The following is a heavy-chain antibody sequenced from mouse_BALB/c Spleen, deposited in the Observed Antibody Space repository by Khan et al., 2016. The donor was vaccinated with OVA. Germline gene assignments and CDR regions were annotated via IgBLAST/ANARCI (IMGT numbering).Heavy chain of an antibody. D-gene: IGHD2-10*01. V-gene: IGHV2-6-1*01. CDR3: ARQPYYHYNIMDY. CDR1: GFSLPNYG. CDR2: IWSDGST. J-gene: IGHJ4*01. Sequence: QVQLKESGPGLAAPSQSLSITCTISGFSLPNYGVHWVRQPPGKGLEWLVVIWSDGSTNYNSVLKSRLTITKDKSQSQVFLKMNSLQTDDTAIYFCARQPYYHYNIMDYWGQGTSVTVSS.